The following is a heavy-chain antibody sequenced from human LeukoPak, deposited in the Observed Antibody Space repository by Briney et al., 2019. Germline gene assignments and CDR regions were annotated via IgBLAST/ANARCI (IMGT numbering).Heavy chain of an antibody. Sequence: GGSLRLSCAASGFTFSSYAMSWVRQAPGKGLEWVSAISGSGGSTYYADSVKGRFTISRDNSKNTLYLQMTGLRVEDTAVYYCVKERGYRSSWRLEYWGQGTLVTVSS. J-gene: IGHJ4*02. CDR1: GFTFSSYA. V-gene: IGHV3-23*01. CDR3: VKERGYRSSWRLEY. CDR2: ISGSGGST. D-gene: IGHD6-13*01.